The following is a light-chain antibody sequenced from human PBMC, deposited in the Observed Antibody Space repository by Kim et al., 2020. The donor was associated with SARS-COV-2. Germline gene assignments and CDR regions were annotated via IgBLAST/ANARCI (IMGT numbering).Light chain of an antibody. V-gene: IGLV3-19*01. CDR3: NSRDSSGNHWV. Sequence: GQPVRITCQGNSLRSYYASWYQQKPGQAPVLVIYGKNNRPSGIPDRFSGSSTGNTASLTIAGAQAEDEADYYCNSRDSSGNHWVFGGGTQLTVL. CDR1: SLRSYY. J-gene: IGLJ3*02. CDR2: GKN.